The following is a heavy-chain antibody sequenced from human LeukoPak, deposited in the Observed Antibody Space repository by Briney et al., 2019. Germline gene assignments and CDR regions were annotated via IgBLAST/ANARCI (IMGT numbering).Heavy chain of an antibody. CDR2: IYSGGRT. D-gene: IGHD3-22*01. V-gene: IGHV3-53*01. Sequence: PGGSLRLSCAASGFTVSSNYMSWVRQAPGRWLEWVSVIYSGGRTFYADSVKGRFTISRDNSKNTLYLQMNSLRAEDTAVYYCARDKAGLQGGYDLWGQGTMVTVSS. J-gene: IGHJ3*01. CDR1: GFTVSSNY. CDR3: ARDKAGLQGGYDL.